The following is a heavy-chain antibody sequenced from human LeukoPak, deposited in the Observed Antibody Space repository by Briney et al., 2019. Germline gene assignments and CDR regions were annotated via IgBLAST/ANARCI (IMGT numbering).Heavy chain of an antibody. J-gene: IGHJ4*02. CDR2: ISGSGGST. V-gene: IGHV3-23*01. D-gene: IGHD3-22*01. CDR3: AKYGSPYYDSSPSYFDY. CDR1: GFTFSSYA. Sequence: GGSLRLSCAASGFTFSSYAMSWVRQAPGKGLEWVSAISGSGGSTYYADSVKGRFTLSRDNSKNTLYLQMNSLRAEDTAVYYCAKYGSPYYDSSPSYFDYWGQGTLVTVSS.